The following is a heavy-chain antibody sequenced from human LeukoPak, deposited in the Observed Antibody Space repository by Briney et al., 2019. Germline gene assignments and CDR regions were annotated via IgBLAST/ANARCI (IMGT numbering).Heavy chain of an antibody. D-gene: IGHD3-10*01. V-gene: IGHV3-53*01. CDR1: GFTFNHYG. CDR3: ARDHITMIRGVSYYYYGMDV. J-gene: IGHJ6*02. CDR2: IYSGGNT. Sequence: PGGSLRLSCTASGFTFNHYGMHWVRQAPGKGPEWVSIIYSGGNTFYADSVKGRFTISRDSSKNTLFLQMISLRAEDTAVYYCARDHITMIRGVSYYYYGMDVWGQGTTVTVSS.